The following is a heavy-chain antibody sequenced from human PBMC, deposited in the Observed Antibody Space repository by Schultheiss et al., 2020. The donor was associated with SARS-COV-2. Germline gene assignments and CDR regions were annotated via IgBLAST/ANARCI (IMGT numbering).Heavy chain of an antibody. CDR3: ATAYDFWSGYPNFDY. Sequence: GESLKISCKGSGYSFTSYWIGWVRQMPGKGLEWMGFIYPGDSDTRYSPSFQGQVTISADKSISTAYLQWSSLKASDTAMYYCATAYDFWSGYPNFDYWGQGTLVTVSS. CDR2: IYPGDSDT. D-gene: IGHD3-3*01. CDR1: GYSFTSYW. J-gene: IGHJ4*02. V-gene: IGHV5-51*01.